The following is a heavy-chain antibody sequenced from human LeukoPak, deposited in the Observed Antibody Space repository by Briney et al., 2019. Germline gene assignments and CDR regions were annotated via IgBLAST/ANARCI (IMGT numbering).Heavy chain of an antibody. D-gene: IGHD1-26*01. J-gene: IGHJ5*02. CDR3: ARLRGSWFDP. CDR1: GGSISSSSYY. CDR2: IYYSGST. Sequence: SETLSLTCTVSGGSISSSSYYWGWIRQPPGKGLEWIGSIYYSGSTYYNPSLKSRVTISVDTSKNQFSLKLSSVTAADTAVYYCARLRGSWFDPWGQGTLVTVSS. V-gene: IGHV4-39*01.